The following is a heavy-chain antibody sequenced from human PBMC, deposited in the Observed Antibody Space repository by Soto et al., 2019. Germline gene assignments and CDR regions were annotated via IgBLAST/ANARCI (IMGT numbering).Heavy chain of an antibody. D-gene: IGHD6-13*01. CDR3: VRRHVSATGIDWLDP. CDR2: INAANGDT. Sequence: ASVKVSCKASGYTFTSYGIHWVRQAPGQRLEWMGWINAANGDTKYSPKFQGRVTITRDTSASTAYMELSSLRSEDTAVYYCVRRHVSATGIDWLDPWGQGTLVTVSS. CDR1: GYTFTSYG. J-gene: IGHJ5*02. V-gene: IGHV1-3*01.